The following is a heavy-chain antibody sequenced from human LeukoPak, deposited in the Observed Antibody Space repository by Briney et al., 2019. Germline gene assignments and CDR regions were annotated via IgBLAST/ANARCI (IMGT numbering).Heavy chain of an antibody. D-gene: IGHD3-22*01. CDR3: ARLKRNSSGPLDY. J-gene: IGHJ4*02. CDR1: GGSISSYS. CDR2: IYYIGRN. Sequence: SESLCLTCTVSGGSISSYSWSWIRQPPGKGLAWIGYIYYIGRNNYSPSLKSRVTISVDTSKTQFSLKLSSVTAADTAVYYCARLKRNSSGPLDYWGQGALVTVSS. V-gene: IGHV4-59*08.